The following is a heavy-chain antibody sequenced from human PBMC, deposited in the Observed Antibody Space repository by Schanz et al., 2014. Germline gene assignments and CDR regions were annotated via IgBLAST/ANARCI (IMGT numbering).Heavy chain of an antibody. CDR1: GFTFSSYA. CDR2: FIVDSGNT. J-gene: IGHJ4*02. CDR3: AKLSSSGRLAGYFDY. Sequence: EVQLVESGGYLVQPGGSLRLSCSASGFTFSSYAMHWVRQAPGKGLEWVSGFIVDSGNTYYAGSVKGRFSISRDYSKNTLYLQMSSLRAEDTAIYYCAKLSSSGRLAGYFDYWGQGALVTVSS. D-gene: IGHD6-19*01. V-gene: IGHV3-23*04.